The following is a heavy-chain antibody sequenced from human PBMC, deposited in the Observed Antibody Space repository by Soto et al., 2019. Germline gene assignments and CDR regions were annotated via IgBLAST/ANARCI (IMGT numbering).Heavy chain of an antibody. J-gene: IGHJ5*02. CDR1: GGSISSGDYY. CDR2: IYYSGST. Sequence: LSLTCTVSGGSISSGDYYWSWIRQPPGKGLEWIGYIYYSGSTYYNPSLKSRVTISVDTSKNQFSLKLSSVTAADTAVYYCAREGLYYDFWSGYYSPRGNWFDPWGQGTLVTVSS. D-gene: IGHD3-3*01. CDR3: AREGLYYDFWSGYYSPRGNWFDP. V-gene: IGHV4-30-4*01.